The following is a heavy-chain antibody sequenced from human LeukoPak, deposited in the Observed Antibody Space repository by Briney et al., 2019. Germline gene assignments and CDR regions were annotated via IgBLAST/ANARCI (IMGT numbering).Heavy chain of an antibody. CDR1: GYTFTDYY. D-gene: IGHD1-1*01. J-gene: IGHJ4*02. Sequence: GASVKVSCKASGYTFTDYYMHWVRQAPGQGLEWMGWINPNSGGSNCAQKFQGRVTMTRETSISTAYMELSRLSSDDTAVYYCARVQVSDDNWGFFDYWGQGTLVTVSS. CDR2: INPNSGGS. V-gene: IGHV1-2*02. CDR3: ARVQVSDDNWGFFDY.